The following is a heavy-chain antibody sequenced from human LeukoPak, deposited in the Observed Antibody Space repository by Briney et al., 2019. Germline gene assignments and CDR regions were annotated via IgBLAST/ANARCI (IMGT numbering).Heavy chain of an antibody. CDR2: ISGRGDNT. V-gene: IGHV3-23*01. J-gene: IGHJ4*02. CDR3: AKRPRWLQFHY. CDR1: GFNFSSYA. D-gene: IGHD5-24*01. Sequence: GKSLRLSCAASGFNFSSYAMSWVRQAPGKGLEWVSGISGRGDNTSYADSVKGRFTISRDNSKNTLYLQMNSLRAEDTAVYYCAKRPRWLQFHYWGQGTLVTVSS.